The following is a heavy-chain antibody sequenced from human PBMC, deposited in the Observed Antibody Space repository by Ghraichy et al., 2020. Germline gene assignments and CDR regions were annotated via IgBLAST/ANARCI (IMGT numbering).Heavy chain of an antibody. Sequence: LSLTCAASGFTFDNYNMNWVRQAPGKGLEWVSGIDWDGGRTSYADSVKGRFTISRDNAKNTIYLQMNSLRAEDTALYYCTRDGPYYYFGLDVWGQGTTVTVSS. CDR1: GFTFDNYN. CDR2: IDWDGGRT. V-gene: IGHV3-20*04. J-gene: IGHJ6*02. CDR3: TRDGPYYYFGLDV.